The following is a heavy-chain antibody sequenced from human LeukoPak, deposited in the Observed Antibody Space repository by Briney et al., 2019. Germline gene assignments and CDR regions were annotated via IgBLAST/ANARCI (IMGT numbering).Heavy chain of an antibody. CDR1: GGSISSYY. Sequence: SETLSLTCTVSGGSISSYYWSWIRQPPGKGLEWVGHMYYIGSTNYNPSLKSRVTISVDTSKNQFSLKLSSVTAADTAVYYCARQEYSYADFDYWGQGTLVTVSS. J-gene: IGHJ4*02. D-gene: IGHD5-18*01. CDR2: MYYIGST. CDR3: ARQEYSYADFDY. V-gene: IGHV4-59*08.